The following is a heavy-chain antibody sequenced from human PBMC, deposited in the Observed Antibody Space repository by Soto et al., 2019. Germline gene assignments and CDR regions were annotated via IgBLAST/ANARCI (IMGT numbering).Heavy chain of an antibody. D-gene: IGHD3-22*01. Sequence: TLSLTCAVYGGSFSGYYWSWIRQPPGKGLEWIGEINHSGSTNYNPSLKSRVTISVDTSKNQFSLKLSSVTAADTAVYYCARAGSSGSTGMDVWGQGTTVTVS. CDR2: INHSGST. CDR1: GGSFSGYY. CDR3: ARAGSSGSTGMDV. J-gene: IGHJ6*02. V-gene: IGHV4-34*01.